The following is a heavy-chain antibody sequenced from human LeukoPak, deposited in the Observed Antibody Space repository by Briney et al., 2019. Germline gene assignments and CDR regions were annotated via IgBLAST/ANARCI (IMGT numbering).Heavy chain of an antibody. D-gene: IGHD5-18*01. CDR2: ISDSGKTI. Sequence: GGSLRLSCAGSGFTFSSYSMSWVRHAPGKGLEWVSYISDSGKTIYYADSVKGRFTISRDNTKNSLYLQMNSLGAEDTAVYYCARDWDVDTAMVTVDYWGQGTLVTVSS. J-gene: IGHJ4*02. CDR3: ARDWDVDTAMVTVDY. CDR1: GFTFSSYS. V-gene: IGHV3-48*01.